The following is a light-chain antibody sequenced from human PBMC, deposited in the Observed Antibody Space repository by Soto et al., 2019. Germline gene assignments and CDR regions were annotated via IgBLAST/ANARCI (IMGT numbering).Light chain of an antibody. J-gene: IGLJ2*01. Sequence: QSVLTQPPSASGSPGQSVTISCTGTSSDVGAYDYVCWYQQHPGKAPKLIIYEVRNRPSGISFRFSGSKSGNTASLTISGLQAEDEADYYCSSFTSKSTLIFGGGTQLTVL. CDR2: EVR. CDR1: SSDVGAYDY. CDR3: SSFTSKSTLI. V-gene: IGLV2-14*01.